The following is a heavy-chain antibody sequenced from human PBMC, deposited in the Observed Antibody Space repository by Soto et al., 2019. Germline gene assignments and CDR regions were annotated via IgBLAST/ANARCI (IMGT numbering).Heavy chain of an antibody. Sequence: PSGTLSLTCTVSVGSISRRNDYGGWLRPPPGKGLEWIGSIYYSGSTYYNPSLKSRVPISVDTSKNQFSLKLSSVTAADTAVYYCARRGLGATGVGYYYYGMDGWGQGTTVTVS. CDR1: VGSISRRNDY. CDR2: IYYSGST. D-gene: IGHD1-26*01. J-gene: IGHJ6*02. V-gene: IGHV4-39*01. CDR3: ARRGLGATGVGYYYYGMDG.